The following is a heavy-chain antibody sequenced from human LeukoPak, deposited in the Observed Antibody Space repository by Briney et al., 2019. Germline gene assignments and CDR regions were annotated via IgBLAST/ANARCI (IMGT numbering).Heavy chain of an antibody. CDR2: IYYSGST. CDR3: ASLNIAVADYYFDY. CDR1: AGTISSSSYY. Sequence: SETLSFTCTVSAGTISSSSYYWGWIRQPPGKRLEWIGSIYYSGSTYYNPSLKSRVTISVDTSKNQFSLKLSSVTAADTAVYYCASLNIAVADYYFDYWGQGTLVTVSS. D-gene: IGHD6-19*01. V-gene: IGHV4-39*01. J-gene: IGHJ4*02.